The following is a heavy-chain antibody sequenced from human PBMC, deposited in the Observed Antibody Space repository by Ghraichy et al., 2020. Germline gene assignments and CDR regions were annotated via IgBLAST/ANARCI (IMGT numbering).Heavy chain of an antibody. D-gene: IGHD3-9*01. J-gene: IGHJ4*02. V-gene: IGHV3-30-3*01. Sequence: GGSLRLSCAASGFTFSSYAMSWVRQAPGKGLEWVAVISYDGSNKYYADSVKGRFTISRDNSKNTLYLQMNSLRAEDTAVYYCARGSHYDILTGYFTEEDWGQGTLVTVSS. CDR3: ARGSHYDILTGYFTEED. CDR2: ISYDGSNK. CDR1: GFTFSSYA.